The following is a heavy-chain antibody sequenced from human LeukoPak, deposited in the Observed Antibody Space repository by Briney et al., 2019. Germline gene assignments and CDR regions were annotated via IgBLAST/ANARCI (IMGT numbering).Heavy chain of an antibody. V-gene: IGHV7-4-1*02. CDR3: ARYYGSGSRIYYYYMDV. CDR2: INTNTGNP. D-gene: IGHD3-10*01. Sequence: ASVKVSCKASGYTFSSYAMNWVRQAPGQGLEWMGWINTNTGNPTYAQGFTGRFVFSLDTSVSTAYLQISSLKAEDTAVYYCARYYGSGSRIYYYYMDVRGKGTTVTVSS. CDR1: GYTFSSYA. J-gene: IGHJ6*03.